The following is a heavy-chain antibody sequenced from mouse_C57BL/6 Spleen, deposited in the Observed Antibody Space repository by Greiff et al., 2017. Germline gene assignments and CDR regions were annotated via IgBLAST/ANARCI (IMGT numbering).Heavy chain of an antibody. CDR3: ATEFITTVVGAY. D-gene: IGHD1-1*01. CDR2: ISSGSSTI. Sequence: EVHLVESGGGLVKPGGSLKLSCAASGFTFSDYGMHWVRQAPEKGLEWVAYISSGSSTIYYADTVKGRFTISRDNAKNTLFLQMTSLRSEDTAMYYCATEFITTVVGAYWGQGTLVTVSA. J-gene: IGHJ3*01. CDR1: GFTFSDYG. V-gene: IGHV5-17*01.